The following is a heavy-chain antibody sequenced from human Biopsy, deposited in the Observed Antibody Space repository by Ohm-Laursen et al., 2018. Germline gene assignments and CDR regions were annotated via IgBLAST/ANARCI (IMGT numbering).Heavy chain of an antibody. CDR3: TGRYDIGAYGVDV. V-gene: IGHV3-11*01. CDR1: GFNFSDYN. D-gene: IGHD3-9*01. CDR2: ISSSGTTI. J-gene: IGHJ6*02. Sequence: SLRLSCAASGFNFSDYNMNWIRQAPGRGLEWISHISSSGTTIYYGDVVRGRFTISRDNDKNSLFLQMNSLRADDTAVYYCTGRYDIGAYGVDVWGQGTTVIVSS.